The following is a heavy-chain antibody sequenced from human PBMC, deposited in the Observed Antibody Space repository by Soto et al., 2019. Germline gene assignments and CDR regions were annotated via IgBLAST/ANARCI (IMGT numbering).Heavy chain of an antibody. CDR3: ERSDIVRATGGYFDY. V-gene: IGHV4-59*01. CDR2: IYYSGST. D-gene: IGHD1-26*01. CDR1: GGSISSYY. Sequence: PSETLSLTCTVSGGSISSYYWSWIRQPPGKGLEWIGYIYYSGSTNYNPSLKSRVTISVDTSKNQFSLKLSSVTAADTAVYYCERSDIVRATGGYFDYWVQGTLVTVSS. J-gene: IGHJ4*02.